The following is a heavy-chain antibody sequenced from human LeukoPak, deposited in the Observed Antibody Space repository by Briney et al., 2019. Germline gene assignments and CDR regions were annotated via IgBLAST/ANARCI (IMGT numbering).Heavy chain of an antibody. CDR3: ARDWFNDIYEVGY. Sequence: ASVKVSCXASGYTFTSYYMHWVRQAPGQGLVWMGIINPSGGSTSYAQKFQGRVTMTRDTSTSTVYMELSSLRSEDTAVYYCARDWFNDIYEVGYWGQGTLVTVSS. CDR2: INPSGGST. D-gene: IGHD3-9*01. CDR1: GYTFTSYY. J-gene: IGHJ4*02. V-gene: IGHV1-46*01.